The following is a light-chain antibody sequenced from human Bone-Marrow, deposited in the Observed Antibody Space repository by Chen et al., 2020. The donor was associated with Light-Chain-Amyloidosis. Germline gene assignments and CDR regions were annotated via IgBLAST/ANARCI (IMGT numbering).Light chain of an antibody. CDR1: QSLVYSDGNTY. CDR3: MQGTHWPWT. CDR2: KVS. J-gene: IGKJ1*01. V-gene: IGKV2-30*01. Sequence: DVEMTQSPLSLPVTLGQPASISCRSSQSLVYSDGNTYLNWFQQRPGQSPRRLMYKVSNRDSGVPDRLRGRGSGTDFTLKISRVEAEDVGVYYCMQGTHWPWTFGQGTKVEIK.